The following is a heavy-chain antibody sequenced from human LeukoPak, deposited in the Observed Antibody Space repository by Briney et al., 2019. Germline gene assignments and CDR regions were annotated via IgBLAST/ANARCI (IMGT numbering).Heavy chain of an antibody. V-gene: IGHV3-53*01. CDR1: GFTVSSNY. CDR2: IYSGGST. CDR3: ARPRPDYDYVWGSYRVYYFDY. Sequence: PGGSLRLSCAASGFTVSSNYMSWVRQAPGKGLEWVSVIYSGGSTYYADSVKGRFTISRDNSKNTLYLQMNSLRVEDTAVYYCARPRPDYDYVWGSYRVYYFDYWGQGTLVTVSS. D-gene: IGHD3-16*02. J-gene: IGHJ4*02.